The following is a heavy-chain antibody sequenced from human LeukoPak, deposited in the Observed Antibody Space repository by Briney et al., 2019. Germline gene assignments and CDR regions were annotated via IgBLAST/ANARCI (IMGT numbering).Heavy chain of an antibody. CDR3: ATNRGYSSGWYWVEYYFYYMDV. J-gene: IGHJ6*03. CDR1: GFSFSSYG. CDR2: IRYDGSNK. D-gene: IGHD6-19*01. Sequence: PGGSLRLSCAASGFSFSSYGMHWVRQAPGKGLEWVAFIRYDGSNKYHADSVKGRFTISRDNSKNTLYLQMNSLRDEDTAVYYCATNRGYSSGWYWVEYYFYYMDVWGKGTTVTISS. V-gene: IGHV3-30*02.